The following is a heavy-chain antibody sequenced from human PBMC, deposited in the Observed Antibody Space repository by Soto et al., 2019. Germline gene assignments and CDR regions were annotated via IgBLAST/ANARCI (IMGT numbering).Heavy chain of an antibody. Sequence: SGPTLVNPTQTLTLTCTFSGFSLSTSGMCVSWIRQPPGKALEWLALIDWDDDKYYSTSLKTRLTISKDTSKNQVVLTMTNMDPVDTATYYCARIQAREGYFDWLSTQYYYYGMDVWGQGTTVTVSS. CDR1: GFSLSTSGMC. J-gene: IGHJ6*02. D-gene: IGHD3-9*01. V-gene: IGHV2-70*01. CDR2: IDWDDDK. CDR3: ARIQAREGYFDWLSTQYYYYGMDV.